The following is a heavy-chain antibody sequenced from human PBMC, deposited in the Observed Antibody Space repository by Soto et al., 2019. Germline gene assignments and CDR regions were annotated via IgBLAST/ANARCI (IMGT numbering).Heavy chain of an antibody. V-gene: IGHV3-30*18. CDR1: GFTFSSYG. D-gene: IGHD3-16*01. CDR2: ISYDGSNK. J-gene: IGHJ6*02. Sequence: PGGSLRLSCAASGFTFSSYGMHWVRQAPGKGLEWVAVISYDGSNKYYADSVKGRFTISRDNSKNTLYLQMNSLRAEDTAVYYCAKVGDYSYYYYYGMDVWGQGTTVTVSS. CDR3: AKVGDYSYYYYYGMDV.